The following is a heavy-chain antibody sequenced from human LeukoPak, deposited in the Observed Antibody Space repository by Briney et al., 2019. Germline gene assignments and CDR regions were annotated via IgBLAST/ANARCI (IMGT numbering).Heavy chain of an antibody. CDR2: IKQDGSEK. CDR3: ARAERYYYDSRAYLF. J-gene: IGHJ4*02. Sequence: GGSLRLSCAASGFTFSSYGVHWVRQAPGKGLEWVANIKQDGSEKYYVDSVKGRFTISRDNAKNSLYLQMNSLRAEDTAVYYCARAERYYYDSRAYLFWGQGTLVTVSS. V-gene: IGHV3-7*03. D-gene: IGHD3-22*01. CDR1: GFTFSSYG.